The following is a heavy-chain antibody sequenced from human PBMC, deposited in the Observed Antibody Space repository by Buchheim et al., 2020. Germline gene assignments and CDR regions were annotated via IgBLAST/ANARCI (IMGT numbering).Heavy chain of an antibody. V-gene: IGHV3-7*03. CDR1: GFTLSSYW. J-gene: IGHJ4*02. CDR3: AKSPKSVIPSTLDY. CDR2: IKQDGSEK. Sequence: EVQLVESGGGLVQPGGSLRLSCTASGFTLSSYWMSWVRQAPGKGLEWVANIKQDGSEKNYVDSVKGRFTISRDNSKNTLYLHMNSLRAEDTAVYYCAKSPKSVIPSTLDYWGQGTL. D-gene: IGHD2/OR15-2a*01.